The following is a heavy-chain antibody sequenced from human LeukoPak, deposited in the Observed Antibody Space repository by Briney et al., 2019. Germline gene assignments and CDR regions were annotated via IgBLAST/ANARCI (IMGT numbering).Heavy chain of an antibody. V-gene: IGHV3-30*04. CDR2: ISYDGSNK. CDR3: ARGFGGIAAAGFDY. Sequence: GRSLRLSCAASGFTFSSYAMHWVRQAPGKGLEWVAVISYDGSNKYYADSVKGRFTISRDNSKNTLYLQMNSLRAEDTAVYYCARGFGGIAAAGFDYWGQGTLVTVSS. D-gene: IGHD6-13*01. J-gene: IGHJ4*02. CDR1: GFTFSSYA.